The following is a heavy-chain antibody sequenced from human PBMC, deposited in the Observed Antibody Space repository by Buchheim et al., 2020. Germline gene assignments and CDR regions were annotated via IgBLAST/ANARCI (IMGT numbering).Heavy chain of an antibody. CDR2: INTDGTTI. V-gene: IGHV3-74*01. Sequence: EVQLVESGGGLVQPGGSLRLSCAASGFTFSSYWMHWVRQVPGKGLVWVSNINTDGTTIRYADSVKGQFTISRDNAKNTLYLQMNSLRAEDTAVYYCARDVIGPYDYWGQG. CDR1: GFTFSSYW. CDR3: ARDVIGPYDY. J-gene: IGHJ4*02.